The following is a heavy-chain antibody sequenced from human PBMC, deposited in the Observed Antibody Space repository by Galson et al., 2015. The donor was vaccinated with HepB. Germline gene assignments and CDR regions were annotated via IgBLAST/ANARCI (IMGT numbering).Heavy chain of an antibody. J-gene: IGHJ4*02. Sequence: SVKVSCKASGYTFASYAMHWVRQAPGQRLEWMGWINAGNGNTKYSQKFQGRVTITGDTSASTAYMELSSLRSEDTAVYYCARGRYFDWSGGFDYWGQGTLVTVSS. CDR2: INAGNGNT. V-gene: IGHV1-3*01. CDR1: GYTFASYA. D-gene: IGHD3-9*01. CDR3: ARGRYFDWSGGFDY.